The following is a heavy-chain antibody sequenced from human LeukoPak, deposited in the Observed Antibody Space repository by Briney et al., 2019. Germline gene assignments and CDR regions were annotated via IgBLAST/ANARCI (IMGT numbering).Heavy chain of an antibody. D-gene: IGHD5-18*01. V-gene: IGHV4-59*01. CDR1: GGSINSYY. Sequence: LETLSLTCIVSGGSINSYYWSWIRQPPGKGLEWIGYIHYSGTTNYNPSLKSQVTISIDTSKNQFSLKLRSVTAADTAVYYCARDGLGYGLPFDYWGQGTLVTVSS. CDR2: IHYSGTT. CDR3: ARDGLGYGLPFDY. J-gene: IGHJ4*02.